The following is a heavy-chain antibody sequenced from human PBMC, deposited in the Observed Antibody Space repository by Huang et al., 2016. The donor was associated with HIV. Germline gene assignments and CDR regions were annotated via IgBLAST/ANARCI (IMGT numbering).Heavy chain of an antibody. V-gene: IGHV5-51*01. CDR3: ARRFSSSSGYFDY. D-gene: IGHD6-6*01. CDR1: GYSFSSYW. J-gene: IGHJ4*02. Sequence: VQLVQSGAEVKKPGESLKISCKGSGYSFSSYWIAWVRQMPGKGLEWMGSIFPDDSDTTYSPAFEGQVTISADKSIGTAYLQWGSLKASDTAMYYCARRFSSSSGYFDYWGQGSLVTVSS. CDR2: IFPDDSDT.